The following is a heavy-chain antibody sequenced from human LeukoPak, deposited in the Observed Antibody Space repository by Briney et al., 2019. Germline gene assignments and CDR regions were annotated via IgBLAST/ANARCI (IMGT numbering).Heavy chain of an antibody. Sequence: PSETLSLTCTVSGGFISSYYWSWIRQPAGKGLEWIGRIYTSGSTNYNPSLKSRVTISVDTSKNQFSLKLSSVTAADTAVYYCARHYWTTVTTARFDPWGQGTLVTVSS. D-gene: IGHD4-17*01. CDR3: ARHYWTTVTTARFDP. CDR2: IYTSGST. J-gene: IGHJ5*02. V-gene: IGHV4-4*07. CDR1: GGFISSYY.